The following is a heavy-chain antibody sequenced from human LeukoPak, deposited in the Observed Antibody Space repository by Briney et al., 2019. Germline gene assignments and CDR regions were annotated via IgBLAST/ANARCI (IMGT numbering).Heavy chain of an antibody. J-gene: IGHJ4*02. CDR2: ISYDGSNK. Sequence: PGGSLRLSCAASGFTFSSYGMHWVRQAPGKGLEWVAVISYDGSNKYYADSVKGRFTISRDNSKNTLYLQMNSLRAEDTAVYYCAKKASSWYRTQYYYDSSGYLPLDYWGQGTLVTVSS. CDR1: GFTFSSYG. D-gene: IGHD3-22*01. V-gene: IGHV3-30*18. CDR3: AKKASSWYRTQYYYDSSGYLPLDY.